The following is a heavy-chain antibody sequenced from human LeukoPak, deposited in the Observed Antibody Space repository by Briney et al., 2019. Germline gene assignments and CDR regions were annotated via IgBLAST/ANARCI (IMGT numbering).Heavy chain of an antibody. V-gene: IGHV4-34*01. D-gene: IGHD6-19*01. J-gene: IGHJ4*02. CDR1: GGSFSGYY. Sequence: SETLSLTCAVYGGSFSGYYWSWIRQPPGKGLEWIGEINHTGNTNYSPSLKSRVTISVDTSKNQFSLKLSSVTAADTAVYYCARARGAVAAYFDYWGQGTLVTVSS. CDR2: INHTGNT. CDR3: ARARGAVAAYFDY.